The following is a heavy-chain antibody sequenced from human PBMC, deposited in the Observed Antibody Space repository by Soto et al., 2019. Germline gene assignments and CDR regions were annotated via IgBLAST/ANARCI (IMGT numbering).Heavy chain of an antibody. J-gene: IGHJ4*02. Sequence: LRLSCAASGFTLVSYWMHWVRQAPGKGLVWVSRINDYGTTINYAESVEGRFTISRDDAKSEVYLQMNNLRAEDTAVYYCARGGLEPFDYWGQRALVTVSS. V-gene: IGHV3-74*01. CDR1: GFTLVSYW. D-gene: IGHD1-1*01. CDR2: INDYGTTI. CDR3: ARGGLEPFDY.